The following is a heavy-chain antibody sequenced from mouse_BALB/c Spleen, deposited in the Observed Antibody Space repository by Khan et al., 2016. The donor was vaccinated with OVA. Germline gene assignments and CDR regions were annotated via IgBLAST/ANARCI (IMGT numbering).Heavy chain of an antibody. CDR1: GDSITSGY. Sequence: EVQLQESGPSLVKPSQTLSLTCSVTGDSITSGYWCWIRKFPGNKLEYMGYILYSGSTYYNPSLKSRISITRHTSQTQYYLQLNSVPTEDTATYYSARSTYSDAFAYWGQGTLVTVSA. J-gene: IGHJ3*01. CDR2: ILYSGST. D-gene: IGHD2-12*01. CDR3: ARSTYSDAFAY. V-gene: IGHV3-8*02.